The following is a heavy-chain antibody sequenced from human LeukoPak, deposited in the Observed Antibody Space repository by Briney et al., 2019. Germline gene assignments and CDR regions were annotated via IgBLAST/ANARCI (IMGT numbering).Heavy chain of an antibody. V-gene: IGHV4-34*01. J-gene: IGHJ4*02. CDR1: GGSFSGHY. D-gene: IGHD2-2*02. Sequence: SETLSLTCAVYGGSFSGHYWTWIRQPPGKGLEWIGESTHSGSTNYNPSLKSRVTISVDTSKNQFSLKLTSVSAADTAVYHCARGRTGAAAIDFWGPGTLVTVSS. CDR3: ARGRTGAAAIDF. CDR2: STHSGST.